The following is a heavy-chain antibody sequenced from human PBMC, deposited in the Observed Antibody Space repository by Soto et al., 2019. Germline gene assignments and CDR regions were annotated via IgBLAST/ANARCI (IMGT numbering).Heavy chain of an antibody. J-gene: IGHJ4*02. D-gene: IGHD3-22*01. CDR3: ARGGGYFFSICYSGAPYFYI. Sequence: PSETLSLTCTVSGCSIISYYWSWIRQPPGKELEWIGYIYDSGSTSYNPSLKSRVTISVDTSKNQFSLKLSSVTAADTAVYYCARGGGYFFSICYSGAPYFYICGQG. CDR2: IYDSGST. V-gene: IGHV4-59*01. CDR1: GCSIISYY.